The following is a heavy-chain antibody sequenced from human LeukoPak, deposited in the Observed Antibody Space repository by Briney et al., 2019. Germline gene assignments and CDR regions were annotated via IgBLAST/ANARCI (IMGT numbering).Heavy chain of an antibody. J-gene: IGHJ3*02. D-gene: IGHD1-1*01. Sequence: GGSLRLSCAASGFTFDDYGMSWVRQAPGKGLEWVSGINWNGGSTGYADSVQGRFTISRDNAKNSLYLQKNSVSAGDTALYFCARDGRRGGFEIWGQGTMVSVSS. CDR3: ARDGRRGGFEI. V-gene: IGHV3-20*04. CDR1: GFTFDDYG. CDR2: INWNGGST.